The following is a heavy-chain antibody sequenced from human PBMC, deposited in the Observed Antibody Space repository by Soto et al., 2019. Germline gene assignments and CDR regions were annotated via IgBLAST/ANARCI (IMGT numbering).Heavy chain of an antibody. D-gene: IGHD5-18*01. J-gene: IGHJ6*02. CDR1: GFSLSNARMG. CDR2: IFSNDEK. V-gene: IGHV2-26*01. CDR3: ARIRGYSYFNYYYGMDV. Sequence: SGPTLVNPTETLTLTCTVSGFSLSNARMGVSWIRQPPGGALEWLAHIFSNDEKSYSTSLKSRLTISKDTSKSQVVLTMTNMDPVDTATYYCARIRGYSYFNYYYGMDVWGQGTTVTVSS.